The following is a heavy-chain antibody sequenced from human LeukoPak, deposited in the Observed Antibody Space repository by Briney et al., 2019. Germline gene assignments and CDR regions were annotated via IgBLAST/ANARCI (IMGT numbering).Heavy chain of an antibody. J-gene: IGHJ2*01. CDR2: IYYSGST. D-gene: IGHD6-13*01. V-gene: IGHV4-39*01. CDR3: ARGSKGSSPYWYFDL. Sequence: NTSETLSLTCTVSGGSISSSSYYWGWIRQPPGKGLEWIGSIYYSGSTYYNPSLKSRVTISVDTSKNQFSLQVNSVTPEDTAVYYCARGSKGSSPYWYFDLWGRGTLVTVSS. CDR1: GGSISSSSYY.